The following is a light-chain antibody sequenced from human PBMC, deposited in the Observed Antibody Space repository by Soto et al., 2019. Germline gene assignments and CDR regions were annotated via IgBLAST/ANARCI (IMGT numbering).Light chain of an antibody. V-gene: IGKV1-27*01. CDR3: QKCNSAST. J-gene: IGKJ4*01. Sequence: DIEMTQSPSSLSSSVGDRATITCRASQSVSNYLAWYQQKPGQVPKLLIYAASTLHTGIPARFSGSGSGADFTLTISSLEPEDVAVYYCQKCNSASTFGEGTKVE. CDR1: QSVSNY. CDR2: AAS.